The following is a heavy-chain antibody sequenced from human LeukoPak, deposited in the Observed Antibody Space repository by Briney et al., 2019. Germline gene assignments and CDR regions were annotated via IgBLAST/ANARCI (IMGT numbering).Heavy chain of an antibody. J-gene: IGHJ4*02. V-gene: IGHV4-4*07. CDR2: IYSSGST. CDR1: GVSISSYY. Sequence: PSETLSLTCTVSGVSISSYYWSWIRQPAEKGLEWIGRIYSSGSTNYYPSLKSRVTMSVDTSKNQFSLKLRSVTAADTAVYYCARSVGTTSLDYWGQGSLVTVSS. CDR3: ARSVGTTSLDY. D-gene: IGHD1-26*01.